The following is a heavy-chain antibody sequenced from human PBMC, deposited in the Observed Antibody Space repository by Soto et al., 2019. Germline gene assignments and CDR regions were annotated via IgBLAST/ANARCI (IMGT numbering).Heavy chain of an antibody. CDR2: IYWNDDK. V-gene: IGHV2-5*01. CDR1: FFSLSTRTVG. J-gene: IGHJ3*02. CDR3: EKRNQLGSFDI. Sequence: GSVPTLLNPTRTPTLTYTFSFFSLSTRTVGVGWIRKPPGKALEWLSLIYWNDDKRYSTSLKNRLTITKDASKNHVVLTMTNMDPVDTATSYCEKRNQLGSFDIWGQGTKVTV. D-gene: IGHD5-18*01.